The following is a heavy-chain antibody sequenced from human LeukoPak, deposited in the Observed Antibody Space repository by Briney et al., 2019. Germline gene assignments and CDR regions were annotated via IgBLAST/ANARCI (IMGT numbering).Heavy chain of an antibody. V-gene: IGHV3-21*01. D-gene: IGHD3-9*01. CDR2: ITASSTAI. Sequence: GGSLRLSCEASGFTFSTYGMHWVRQAPGKGLEWVSSITASSTAIYSADSVKGRFTISRDNAKNLLYLQMNSLRAEDTAVYYCARTYYDILTGYNPYFDYWGQGTLVTVSS. CDR3: ARTYYDILTGYNPYFDY. CDR1: GFTFSTYG. J-gene: IGHJ4*02.